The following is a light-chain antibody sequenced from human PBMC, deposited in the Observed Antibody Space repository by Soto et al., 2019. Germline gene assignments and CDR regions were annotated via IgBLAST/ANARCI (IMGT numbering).Light chain of an antibody. CDR1: SSDVGGYNY. CDR2: EVS. CDR3: SSYTSSSNYV. J-gene: IGLJ1*01. V-gene: IGLV2-14*01. Sequence: QSVLTQPASVSGSPGQSITISCTGTSSDVGGYNYVSWYQQHPAKAPKLMIFEVSNRPSGISNRFSGSKSGNTASLTISGLQAEDEGDYYCSSYTSSSNYVFGTGTKLTVL.